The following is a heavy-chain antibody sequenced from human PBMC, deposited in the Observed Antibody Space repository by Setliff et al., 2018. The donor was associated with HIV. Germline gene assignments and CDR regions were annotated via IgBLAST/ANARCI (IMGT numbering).Heavy chain of an antibody. CDR3: ARDYDTSGYFSGY. D-gene: IGHD3-22*01. CDR1: GGSISSGGYY. CDR2: IYYSGST. J-gene: IGHJ4*02. V-gene: IGHV4-31*03. Sequence: LSLTCTVSGGSISSGGYYWSWIRQHPGKGLEWIGYIYYSGSTYYNPSLKSRVTISVDTSKNQFSLKLSSVTAADTAVYYCARDYDTSGYFSGYRGQGTLVTVSS.